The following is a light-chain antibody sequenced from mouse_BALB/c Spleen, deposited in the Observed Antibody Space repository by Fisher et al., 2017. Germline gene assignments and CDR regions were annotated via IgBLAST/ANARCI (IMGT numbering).Light chain of an antibody. CDR3: QQWSGYPFT. CDR1: SSVSY. J-gene: IGKJ5*01. Sequence: IVMTQSPAIMSASPGEKVTISCSASSSVSYMYWYQQKPGTSPKLWIYSTSNLASGVPARFSGSGSGTSYSLTISSVEAEDAATYYCQQWSGYPFTFGAGTKLELK. CDR2: STS. V-gene: IGKV4-57*01.